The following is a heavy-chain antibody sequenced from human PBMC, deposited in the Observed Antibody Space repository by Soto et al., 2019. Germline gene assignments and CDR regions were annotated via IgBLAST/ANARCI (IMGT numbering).Heavy chain of an antibody. V-gene: IGHV3-23*03. CDR2: ILSDYNT. CDR3: ARRTSGYFGY. CDR1: GFTFSDYT. D-gene: IGHD6-19*01. Sequence: EVQLLQSGGGLVQPGGSLTLSCAASGFTFSDYTMTWVRQAPGKVLECVSVILSDYNTYYADSVRGRFTISRDNSNNTLSLEMNSLRAEDTAVYFCARRTSGYFGYWGQGALVTVSS. J-gene: IGHJ4*02.